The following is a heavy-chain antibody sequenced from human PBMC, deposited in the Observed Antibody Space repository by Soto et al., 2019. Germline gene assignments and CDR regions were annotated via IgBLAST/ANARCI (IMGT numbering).Heavy chain of an antibody. D-gene: IGHD2-8*01. CDR2: ISYDGSNK. CDR1: GFTFSSYA. J-gene: IGHJ4*02. Sequence: GGSLRLSCAASGFTFSSYAMHWVRQAPGKGLEWVAVISYDGSNKYYADSVKGRFTISRDNSKNTLYLQMNSLRAEDTAVYYCARETRTNTYYFDYWGQGTLVTVSS. CDR3: ARETRTNTYYFDY. V-gene: IGHV3-30-3*01.